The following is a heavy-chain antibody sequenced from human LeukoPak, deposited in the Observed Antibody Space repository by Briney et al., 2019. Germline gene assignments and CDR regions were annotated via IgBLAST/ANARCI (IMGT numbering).Heavy chain of an antibody. D-gene: IGHD3-22*01. CDR3: ARGDDSSGYYPTGFYFDY. J-gene: IGHJ4*02. V-gene: IGHV1-69*04. CDR2: IIPILGIA. Sequence: SVKVSCKASGGTFSSYAISWVRQAPGQGLEWMGRIIPILGIANYAQKFQGRVTITADKSTSTAYMELSSLRSEDTAVYYCARGDDSSGYYPTGFYFDYWGQGTLVTVSS. CDR1: GGTFSSYA.